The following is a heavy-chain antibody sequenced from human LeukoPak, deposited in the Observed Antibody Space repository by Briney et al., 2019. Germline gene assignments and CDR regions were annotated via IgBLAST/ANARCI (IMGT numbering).Heavy chain of an antibody. CDR3: AAWTDRGYSY. Sequence: GGSLRLSCTASGFTFSRSWMNWIRQAPGKGLEWVANIDPDGDGMRFVDSVKGRFTMSRDNAQSSLHLQMNSLRVEDTAFYYCAAWTDRGYSYWGQGVLVTVSS. V-gene: IGHV3-7*01. CDR1: GFTFSRSW. D-gene: IGHD5-12*01. J-gene: IGHJ4*02. CDR2: IDPDGDGM.